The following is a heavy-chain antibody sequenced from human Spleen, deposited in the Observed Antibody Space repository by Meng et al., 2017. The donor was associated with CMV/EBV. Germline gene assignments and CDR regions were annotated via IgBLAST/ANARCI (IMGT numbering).Heavy chain of an antibody. V-gene: IGHV2-5*01. CDR2: IYWNDDK. Sequence: FSLSTSGVGVGWLRQPPGKALEWLALIYWNDDKRYSPSLKSRLTITKDTSKNQVVLTMTNMDPVDTATYYCAHNEGDGYPLNWFDPWGQGTLVTVSS. D-gene: IGHD3-22*01. CDR3: AHNEGDGYPLNWFDP. J-gene: IGHJ5*02. CDR1: FSLSTSGVG.